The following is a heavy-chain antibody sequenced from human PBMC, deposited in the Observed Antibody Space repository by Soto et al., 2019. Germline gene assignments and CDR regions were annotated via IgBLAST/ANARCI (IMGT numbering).Heavy chain of an antibody. D-gene: IGHD1-26*01. CDR1: GASVSSGNYY. CDR2: ISYSGST. CDR3: ARGSGSYYAY. V-gene: IGHV4-61*01. Sequence: QVQLQESGPGLVKPSETLSLTCTVSGASVSSGNYYWSWIRQPPGKGRECIGYISYSGSTNYNPALQSRVTISIDTSRNQFSLKLSSVTAADTAVYYCARGSGSYYAYWGQGTLVTVSS. J-gene: IGHJ4*02.